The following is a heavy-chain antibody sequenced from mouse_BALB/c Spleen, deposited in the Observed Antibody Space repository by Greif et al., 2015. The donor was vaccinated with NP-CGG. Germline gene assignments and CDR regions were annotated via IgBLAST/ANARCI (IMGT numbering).Heavy chain of an antibody. CDR2: IRNKANGYTT. J-gene: IGHJ2*01. V-gene: IGHV7-3*02. CDR3: ARDSYYMEYYFDY. D-gene: IGHD2-12*01. Sequence: EVKLVESGGGLVQPGGSLRLSCATSGFTFTDYYMSWVRQPPGKALEWLGFIRNKANGYTTEYSASVKGRFTISRDNSQSILYLQMNTLRAEDSATYYCARDSYYMEYYFDYWGQGTTLTVSS. CDR1: GFTFTDYY.